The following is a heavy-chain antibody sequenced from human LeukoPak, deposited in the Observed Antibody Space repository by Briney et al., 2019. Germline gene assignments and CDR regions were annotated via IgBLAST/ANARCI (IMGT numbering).Heavy chain of an antibody. CDR1: GFTFSSYA. D-gene: IGHD2-15*01. J-gene: IGHJ4*02. V-gene: IGHV3-30-3*01. CDR2: ISYDGSNK. Sequence: GRSLRLSCAASGFTFSSYAMHWVRQPPGKGLEWVAVISYDGSNKYYADSVKGRFTISRDNSKNTLYLQMNSLRAEDTAVYYCATGVVVVAALTMDYWGQGTLVTVSS. CDR3: ATGVVVVAALTMDY.